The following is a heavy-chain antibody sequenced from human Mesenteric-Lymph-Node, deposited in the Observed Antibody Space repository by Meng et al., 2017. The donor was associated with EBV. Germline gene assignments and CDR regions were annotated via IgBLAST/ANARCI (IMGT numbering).Heavy chain of an antibody. D-gene: IGHD4-17*01. Sequence: LQLQDSGPRLVNPSETLSLTSTVSGGSISSSSYYWAWIRQPPGKGLEWIGSIYYSGLTYYSPSLKSRVDISVDTSKNQFSLRLSSVTAADTAVYYCATGLYGDYALANWGQGTLVTVSS. CDR2: IYYSGLT. V-gene: IGHV4-39*01. J-gene: IGHJ4*02. CDR3: ATGLYGDYALAN. CDR1: GGSISSSSYY.